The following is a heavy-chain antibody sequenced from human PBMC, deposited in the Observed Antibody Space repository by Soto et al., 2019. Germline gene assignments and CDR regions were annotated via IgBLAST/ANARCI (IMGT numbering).Heavy chain of an antibody. Sequence: VQLVESGGGLVQPGGSLRLSCSASGFIFSSYWMTWVRHAPGKGLEWVANVKQDGSEQHYVDSVKGRFTISRDNVKNSLFLQMNSLRAEDTAVYYCVGGSGWVMDYWGQGTLVTVSS. CDR1: GFIFSSYW. J-gene: IGHJ4*02. CDR2: VKQDGSEQ. D-gene: IGHD6-19*01. V-gene: IGHV3-7*03. CDR3: VGGSGWVMDY.